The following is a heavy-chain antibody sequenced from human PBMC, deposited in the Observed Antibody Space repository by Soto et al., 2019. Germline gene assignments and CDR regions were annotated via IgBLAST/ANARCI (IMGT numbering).Heavy chain of an antibody. Sequence: ASVKVSCKASGYTFSIYGINWVRQAPGQGLEWMGWTRPNNGNTKYAQNLQGRVTMTTDTSTSTAYMELRRLRPDDTAVYYCVRDLDGSGSYYTDYWGQGTLVTVSS. V-gene: IGHV1-18*01. J-gene: IGHJ4*02. CDR3: VRDLDGSGSYYTDY. CDR1: GYTFSIYG. CDR2: TRPNNGNT. D-gene: IGHD3-10*01.